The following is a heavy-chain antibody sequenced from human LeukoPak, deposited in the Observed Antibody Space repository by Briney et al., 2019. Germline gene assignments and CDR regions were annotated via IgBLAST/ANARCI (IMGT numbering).Heavy chain of an antibody. Sequence: GASVKVSCKASGGTFSSYAISWVRQAPGQGLEWMGGIIPIFGTANYAQKFQGRVTITTDESTSTAYMELSSLRSEDTAVYYCAREVHGCDCYAFDIWGQGTMVTVSS. V-gene: IGHV1-69*05. J-gene: IGHJ3*02. CDR1: GGTFSSYA. D-gene: IGHD2-21*02. CDR2: IIPIFGTA. CDR3: AREVHGCDCYAFDI.